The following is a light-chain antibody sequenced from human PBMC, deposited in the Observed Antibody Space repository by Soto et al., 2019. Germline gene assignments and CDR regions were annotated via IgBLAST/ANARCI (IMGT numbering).Light chain of an antibody. CDR3: QQYNDWILT. CDR1: QSVDTN. J-gene: IGKJ1*01. Sequence: EIVMTQSPGTLSVSPGERATLSCRASQSVDTNLAWYQQKPGQAPRLLIYGASTKATDIPARFSGSGSGTEFTLTISSLQSEDFAVYYCQQYNDWILTFGQGTKVDIK. V-gene: IGKV3-15*01. CDR2: GAS.